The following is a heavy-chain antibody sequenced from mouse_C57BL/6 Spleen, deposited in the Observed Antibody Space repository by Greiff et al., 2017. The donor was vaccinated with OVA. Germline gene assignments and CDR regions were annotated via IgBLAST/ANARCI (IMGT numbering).Heavy chain of an antibody. CDR2: IDPETGGT. D-gene: IGHD2-5*01. J-gene: IGHJ2*01. Sequence: VQLQQSGAELVRPGASVTLSCKASGYTFTDYEMHWVKQTPVHGLEWIGAIDPETGGTAYNQKFKGKATLTADKSSSTAYMQLSSLTSEDSAVYFCARWDYSNYVDYWGQGTTLTVSS. CDR1: GYTFTDYE. V-gene: IGHV1-15*01. CDR3: ARWDYSNYVDY.